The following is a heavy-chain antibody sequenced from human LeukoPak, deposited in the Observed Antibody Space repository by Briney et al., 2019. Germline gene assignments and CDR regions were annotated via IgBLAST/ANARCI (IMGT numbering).Heavy chain of an antibody. Sequence: SETLSLTCTVSGGSISSYYWSWIRQPPGKGLEWIGYIYYSGSTNYNPSLKSRVTISVDTSKNQFSLKLSSVTAADTAVYYCARGGYSGYFDYWGRGTLVTVSS. D-gene: IGHD5-12*01. CDR3: ARGGYSGYFDY. J-gene: IGHJ4*02. V-gene: IGHV4-59*13. CDR1: GGSISSYY. CDR2: IYYSGST.